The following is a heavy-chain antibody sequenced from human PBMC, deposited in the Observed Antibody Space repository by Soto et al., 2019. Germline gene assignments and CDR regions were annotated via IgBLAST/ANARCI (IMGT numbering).Heavy chain of an antibody. CDR2: INAGNGNT. V-gene: IGHV1-3*01. J-gene: IGHJ4*02. D-gene: IGHD3-22*01. CDR1: GYTFTSYA. Sequence: ASVKVSCKASGYTFTSYAMHWVRQAPGQRLEWMGWINAGNGNTKYSQKFQGRVTITRDTSASTAYMELRSLRPDDTAVYYCARVNYDSSGYRIYYFDYWGQGTLVTVSS. CDR3: ARVNYDSSGYRIYYFDY.